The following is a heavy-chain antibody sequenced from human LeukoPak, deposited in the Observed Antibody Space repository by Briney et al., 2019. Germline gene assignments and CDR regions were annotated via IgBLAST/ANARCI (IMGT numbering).Heavy chain of an antibody. CDR3: AKSRNGDFAQYFDY. J-gene: IGHJ4*02. CDR1: GFTFSSYA. D-gene: IGHD4-17*01. Sequence: GGSLRLSCAASGFTFSSYAMSWVRQAPGKGLEWVSTVSGSGGNTYYADSLMGRFTISRDNSKNTLYLQMNSLRAEDTAVYYCAKSRNGDFAQYFDYWGQGTLVTVSS. V-gene: IGHV3-23*01. CDR2: VSGSGGNT.